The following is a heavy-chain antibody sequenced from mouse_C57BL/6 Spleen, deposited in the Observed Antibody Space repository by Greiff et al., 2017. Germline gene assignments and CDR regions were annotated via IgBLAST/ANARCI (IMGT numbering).Heavy chain of an antibody. CDR2: IHPSDSDT. V-gene: IGHV1-74*01. CDR1: GYTFTSYW. D-gene: IGHD1-1*01. J-gene: IGHJ2*01. Sequence: VQLQQPGAELVKPGASVKVSCKASGYTFTSYWMHWVKQRPGQGLEWIGRIHPSDSDTNYNQKFKGKATLTVDKSSSTAYMQLSSLTSEDSAVYYCAFYYGRSYGYFDYWGQGTTLTVSS. CDR3: AFYYGRSYGYFDY.